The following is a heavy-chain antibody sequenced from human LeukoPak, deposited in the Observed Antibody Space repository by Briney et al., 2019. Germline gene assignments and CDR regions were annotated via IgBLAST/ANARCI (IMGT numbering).Heavy chain of an antibody. CDR1: GGSISSGSYY. CDR3: ARDPKGGTDY. Sequence: PSQTLSLTCTVSGGSISSGSYYWSWIRQPAGKGLEWIGRIYTSGSTNYNPSLKSRVTISVDTSKNQFSLKLSSVTAADTAVYYCARDPKGGTDYWGQGTLVTVSS. V-gene: IGHV4-61*02. J-gene: IGHJ4*02. D-gene: IGHD2-15*01. CDR2: IYTSGST.